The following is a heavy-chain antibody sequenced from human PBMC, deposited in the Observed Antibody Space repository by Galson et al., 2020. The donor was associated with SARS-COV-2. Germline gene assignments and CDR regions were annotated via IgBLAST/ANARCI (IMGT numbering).Heavy chain of an antibody. J-gene: IGHJ4*02. CDR3: VRAPYCGGVCFSTFFEGSGPFD. CDR2: ISGSGGTK. V-gene: IGHV3-23*01. CDR1: GITFSRFA. D-gene: IGHD2-21*01. Sequence: GESLKISCAASGITFSRFAMTWVRPAPAKGLEWVSGISGSGGTKYYADSLRGRFTISRDSTKNTLSPQKNSLRAEDTAIYYCVRAPYCGGVCFSTFFEGSGPFDWRQGTLVTVSS.